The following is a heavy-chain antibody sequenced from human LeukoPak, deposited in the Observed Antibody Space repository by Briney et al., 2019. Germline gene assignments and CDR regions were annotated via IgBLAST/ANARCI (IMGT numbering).Heavy chain of an antibody. CDR2: INAGNGNT. CDR1: GYTFTSYA. V-gene: IGHV1-3*01. D-gene: IGHD6-19*01. Sequence: ASVKVSCKASGYTFTSYAIHWVRQAPGQRLEWMEWINAGNGNTEYSQKSLGRVTITRDTSANTVYMELSSLRSEDTAVYYCATSGRAVAGIGFDYWGQGTLVTVSS. J-gene: IGHJ4*02. CDR3: ATSGRAVAGIGFDY.